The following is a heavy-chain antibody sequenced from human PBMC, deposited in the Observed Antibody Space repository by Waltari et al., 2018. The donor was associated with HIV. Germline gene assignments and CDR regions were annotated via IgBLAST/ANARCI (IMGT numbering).Heavy chain of an antibody. V-gene: IGHV4-38-2*02. J-gene: IGHJ4*02. CDR2: IYHSGSP. CDR3: ARDSLRDSYGNLKPFDY. D-gene: IGHD5-18*01. CDR1: GYSISSGYY. Sequence: QVQLQESGPGLVKPSETLSLTCAVSGYSISSGYYWGWIRQPPGKGLEWIGSIYHSGSPYHNPTLKSRVTISVDTSKNQFSLKLSSVTAADTAVYYCARDSLRDSYGNLKPFDYWGQGTLVTVSS.